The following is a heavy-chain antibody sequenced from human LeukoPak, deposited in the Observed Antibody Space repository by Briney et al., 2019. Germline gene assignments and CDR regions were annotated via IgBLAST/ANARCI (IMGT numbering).Heavy chain of an antibody. J-gene: IGHJ4*02. CDR2: IYYSGST. CDR1: GGSISSSSYY. Sequence: SGTLSLTCTVSGGSISSSSYYWGWIRQPPGKGLEWIGSIYYSGSTYYNPSLKSRVTISVDTSKNQFSLKLSSVTAADTAVYYCAREAAAGTFDYWGQGTLVTVSS. D-gene: IGHD6-13*01. V-gene: IGHV4-39*02. CDR3: AREAAAGTFDY.